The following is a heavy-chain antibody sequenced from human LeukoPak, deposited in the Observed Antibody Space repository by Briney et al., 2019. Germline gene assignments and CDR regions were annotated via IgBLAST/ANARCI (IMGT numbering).Heavy chain of an antibody. V-gene: IGHV4-34*01. J-gene: IGHJ5*02. CDR2: INHSGST. CDR3: AQGEDSSANWFDP. D-gene: IGHD3-22*01. CDR1: GGSFSGYY. Sequence: SETLSLTCAVYGGSFSGYYWSWIRQPLGKGLEWIGEINHSGSTNYNPSLKSRVTISVDTSKNQFSLKLSSVTAADTAVYYCAQGEDSSANWFDPWGQGTLVTVSS.